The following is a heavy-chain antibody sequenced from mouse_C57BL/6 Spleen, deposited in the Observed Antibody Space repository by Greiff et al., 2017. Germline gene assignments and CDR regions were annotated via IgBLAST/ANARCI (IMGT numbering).Heavy chain of an antibody. Sequence: EVHLVESGGGLVKPGGSLKLSCAASGFTFSDYGMHWVSQAPEKGLEWVAYISSGSSTIYYADTVKGRFTISRDNAKNTLFLQMTRLRAEDTAMYYCARGSDGWFAYWGQGTLVTVSA. J-gene: IGHJ3*01. CDR1: GFTFSDYG. CDR3: ARGSDGWFAY. CDR2: ISSGSSTI. V-gene: IGHV5-17*01. D-gene: IGHD2-13*01.